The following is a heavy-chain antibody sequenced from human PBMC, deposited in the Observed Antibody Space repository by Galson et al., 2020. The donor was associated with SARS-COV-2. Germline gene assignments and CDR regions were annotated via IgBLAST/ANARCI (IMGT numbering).Heavy chain of an antibody. Sequence: KIGESLKISCAASGFTFSDYYMSWIRQAPGKGLEWVSYISSSSSYTNYADSVKGRFTISRDNAKNSLYLQMNSLRAEDTAVYYCARRPVVVIAQPLDHYYYDYMDVWGKGTTVTVSS. CDR2: ISSSSSYT. CDR3: ARRPVVVIAQPLDHYYYDYMDV. CDR1: GFTFSDYY. J-gene: IGHJ6*03. V-gene: IGHV3-11*03. D-gene: IGHD2-21*01.